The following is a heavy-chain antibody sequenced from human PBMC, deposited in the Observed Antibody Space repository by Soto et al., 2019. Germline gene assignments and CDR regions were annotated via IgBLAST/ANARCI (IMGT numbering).Heavy chain of an antibody. Sequence: EVQLLESGGGLVQPGGSLRLSCAASGFTFSSYAMSWVRQAPGKGLEWVSAISGSGGSTYYADSVKGRFTISRDNSKNALDLQMNSLRAEDTAVYYCAQAMDLRPQAYFQHWGQGTLVTVFS. CDR1: GFTFSSYA. CDR3: AQAMDLRPQAYFQH. V-gene: IGHV3-23*01. CDR2: ISGSGGST. D-gene: IGHD3-10*01. J-gene: IGHJ1*01.